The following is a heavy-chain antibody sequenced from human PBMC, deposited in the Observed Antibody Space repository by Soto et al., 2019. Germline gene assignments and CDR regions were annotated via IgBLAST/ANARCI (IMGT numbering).Heavy chain of an antibody. CDR1: GGTFSSYV. CDR3: ATVDRSVALVGWFDP. CDR2: IIPVSGTA. D-gene: IGHD2-8*02. V-gene: IGHV1-69*01. J-gene: IGHJ5*02. Sequence: QVHLEQSGAEVKKPGSSVKVSCKFSGGTFSSYVIIWVRQAPGQGLAWMGGIIPVSGTANYAQKCHGRVTISADAATNTADMELSSVRFDDTAVYYCATVDRSVALVGWFDPWGQGTLVTVSS.